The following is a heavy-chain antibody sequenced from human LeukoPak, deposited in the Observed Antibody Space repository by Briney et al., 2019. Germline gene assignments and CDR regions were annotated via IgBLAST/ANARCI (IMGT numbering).Heavy chain of an antibody. CDR1: GGSISSYY. CDR3: ARTHGELRYLGAFDI. D-gene: IGHD3-9*01. CDR2: IYYSGST. Sequence: SETLSLTCTVSGGSISSYYWSWIRQPPGKGLEWIGYIYYSGSTNYNPSLKSRVTISVDTSKNQFSLKLSSVTAADTAVYYCARTHGELRYLGAFDIWGQGTMVTVSS. J-gene: IGHJ3*02. V-gene: IGHV4-59*08.